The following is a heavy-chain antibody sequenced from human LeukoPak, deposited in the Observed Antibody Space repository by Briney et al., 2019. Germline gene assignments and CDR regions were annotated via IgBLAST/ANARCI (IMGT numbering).Heavy chain of an antibody. CDR1: GFTFSNYA. V-gene: IGHV3-21*01. CDR3: ARGGGSYPHDY. Sequence: GGSLRLSCAASGFTFSNYAMNWVRQAPGKGLEWVSSISSSSSYIYYADSVKGRFTISRDNAKNSLYLQMNSLRAEDTAVYYCARGGGSYPHDYWGQGTLVTVSS. D-gene: IGHD2-15*01. J-gene: IGHJ4*02. CDR2: ISSSSSYI.